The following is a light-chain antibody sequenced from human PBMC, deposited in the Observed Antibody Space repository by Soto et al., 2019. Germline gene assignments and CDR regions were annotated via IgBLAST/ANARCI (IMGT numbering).Light chain of an antibody. V-gene: IGKV1-9*01. Sequence: DIQLTQSPSFLSASVGDRVTITCRASQGIGSSLIWYQQKPGKAPNLLISTASTLQSGVPSWFSGSGSGTEFTLTISSLQPEDFANYYCQQLNSYPLTFGGGTKVEI. CDR1: QGIGSS. J-gene: IGKJ4*01. CDR2: TAS. CDR3: QQLNSYPLT.